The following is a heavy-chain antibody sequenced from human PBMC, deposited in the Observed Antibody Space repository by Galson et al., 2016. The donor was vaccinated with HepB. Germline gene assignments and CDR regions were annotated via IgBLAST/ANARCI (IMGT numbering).Heavy chain of an antibody. CDR3: AKGKGGSGYYCDS. Sequence: LRLSCAASGFIFSNYDMYWVRQAPGKGLEWMSHISYNGHKKNYADSVKPRFTISRDDSNNTLSLQMHSLTPDDTAVYYCAKGKGGSGYYCDSWGQGTLVTVSS. CDR1: GFIFSNYD. V-gene: IGHV3-30*18. J-gene: IGHJ4*02. CDR2: ISYNGHKK. D-gene: IGHD6-19*01.